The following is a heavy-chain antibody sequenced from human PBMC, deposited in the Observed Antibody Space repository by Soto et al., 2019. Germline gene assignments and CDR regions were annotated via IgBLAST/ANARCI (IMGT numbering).Heavy chain of an antibody. CDR3: ASAPSDNDLHLAFDH. V-gene: IGHV3-66*01. Sequence: GGSLRLSCAASGFTVSSNYMSWVRQAPGRGLEWVSLIYSDGITYHADSVKGRFTISRDSSKNTLYLQMDNLRVVDAAVYYCASAPSDNDLHLAFDHWGQGSLVTVSS. CDR1: GFTVSSNY. CDR2: IYSDGIT. J-gene: IGHJ4*02. D-gene: IGHD3-3*01.